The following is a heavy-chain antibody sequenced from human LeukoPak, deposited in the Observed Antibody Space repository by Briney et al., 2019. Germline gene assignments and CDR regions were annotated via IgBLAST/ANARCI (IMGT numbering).Heavy chain of an antibody. J-gene: IGHJ3*02. CDR3: ARGYYDRRRDSNPFDM. D-gene: IGHD3-22*01. V-gene: IGHV4-59*01. CDR1: GGSIRSSY. Sequence: SETLSLTCTVSGGSIRSSYWSWIRQPPGRGLEWIGYISHSGSTNYNPSLKSRVSISVDTSQNQFSLKLTSVTAADTAMYYCARGYYDRRRDSNPFDMWGQGTMVTVSS. CDR2: ISHSGST.